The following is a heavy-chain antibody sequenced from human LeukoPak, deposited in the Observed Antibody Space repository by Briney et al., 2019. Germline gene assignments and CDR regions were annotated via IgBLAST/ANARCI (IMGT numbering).Heavy chain of an antibody. CDR1: GFTFTSYG. D-gene: IGHD3-9*01. Sequence: GGSLRLSCAASGFTFTSYGMSWVRQAPGKGLEWVSSISGTGGSAYYTDSVKGRFTISRDTPKNTLYLQMNSLRAGDTAVYYCAKNDILTGRLGFDSWGQGTLVTVSS. V-gene: IGHV3-23*01. J-gene: IGHJ4*02. CDR2: ISGTGGSA. CDR3: AKNDILTGRLGFDS.